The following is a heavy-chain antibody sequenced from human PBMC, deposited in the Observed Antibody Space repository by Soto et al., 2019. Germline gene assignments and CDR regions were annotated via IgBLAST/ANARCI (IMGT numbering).Heavy chain of an antibody. CDR2: IHWNDDN. D-gene: IGHD6-19*01. J-gene: IGHJ5*02. Sequence: QITLKESGPTLVKPTQTLTLTCTFSGFSLSTSGVGVGCVRQPPGKALEWLAVIHWNDDNHYTSSLKTRLTVTKDITKNQVVFTMTNMDHVDTGTYYCIHRRVNGGLNHWGPGILVTVSS. V-gene: IGHV2-5*01. CDR1: GFSLSTSGVG. CDR3: IHRRVNGGLNH.